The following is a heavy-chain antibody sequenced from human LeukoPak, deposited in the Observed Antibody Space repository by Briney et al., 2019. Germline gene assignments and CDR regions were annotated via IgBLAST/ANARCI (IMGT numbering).Heavy chain of an antibody. CDR2: IYYSGST. CDR1: GGSISSYY. J-gene: IGHJ5*02. CDR3: ARSEVTMVRGVNWFDP. V-gene: IGHV4-59*01. D-gene: IGHD3-10*01. Sequence: SETLSLTCTVSGGSISSYYWSWIRQPPRKGLEWIGYIYYSGSTNYNPSLKSRVTISVDTSKNQFSLKLSSVTAADTAVYYCARSEVTMVRGVNWFDPWGQGTLVTVSS.